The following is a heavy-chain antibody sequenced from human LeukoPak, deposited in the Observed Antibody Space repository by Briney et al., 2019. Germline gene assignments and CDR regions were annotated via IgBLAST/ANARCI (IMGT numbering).Heavy chain of an antibody. CDR2: INHSGST. D-gene: IGHD6-13*01. J-gene: IGHJ4*02. V-gene: IGHV4-34*01. CDR1: GGSFSGYY. CDR3: AREMRGYSSTFDY. Sequence: SETLSLTCAVYGGSFSGYYWSWIRQPPGKGLEWIGEINHSGSTNYNPSLKSRVTISVDTSKNQSSLKLSSVTAADTAVYYCAREMRGYSSTFDYWGQGTLVTVSS.